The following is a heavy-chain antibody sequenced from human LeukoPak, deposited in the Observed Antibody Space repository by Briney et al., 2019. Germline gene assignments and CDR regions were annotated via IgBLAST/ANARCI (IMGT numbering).Heavy chain of an antibody. Sequence: PSETLSPTCTVSGYSISSGYYWGWIRQPPGKGLEWIGSIYHSGSTYYNPSLKSRVTISVDTSKNQFSLKLSSVTAADTAVYYCAREFGTGTYFDYWGQGTLVTVSS. D-gene: IGHD1-7*01. J-gene: IGHJ4*02. V-gene: IGHV4-38-2*02. CDR3: AREFGTGTYFDY. CDR2: IYHSGST. CDR1: GYSISSGYY.